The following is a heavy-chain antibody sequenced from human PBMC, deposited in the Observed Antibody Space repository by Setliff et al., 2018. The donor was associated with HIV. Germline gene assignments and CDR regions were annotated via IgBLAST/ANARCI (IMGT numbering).Heavy chain of an antibody. CDR2: IYTSGST. Sequence: ASETLSLTCTVSGGSISSYYWSWIRQPAGKGLEWIGRIYTSGSTNYNPSLKSRVTMSVDTSKNQFSLKLSSVTAADTAVYYCAAVKDYYDSSGVEAFDIWGQGTMVTVS. CDR1: GGSISSYY. CDR3: AAVKDYYDSSGVEAFDI. D-gene: IGHD3-22*01. V-gene: IGHV4-4*07. J-gene: IGHJ3*02.